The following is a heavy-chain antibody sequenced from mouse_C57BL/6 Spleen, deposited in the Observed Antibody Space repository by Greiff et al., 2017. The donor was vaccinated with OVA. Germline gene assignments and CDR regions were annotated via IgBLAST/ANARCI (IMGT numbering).Heavy chain of an antibody. Sequence: EVQLPQSGPELVKPGASVKIPCKASGYPFTDYHMDWVKQSHGKSLEWIGDINPNNGGTIYNQKFKGKATLTVDKSSSTAYMELRSLTSEDTAVYYCARKSNFFDYWGKGTTLTVSS. J-gene: IGHJ2*01. V-gene: IGHV1-18*01. D-gene: IGHD2-5*01. CDR1: GYPFTDYH. CDR3: ARKSNFFDY. CDR2: INPNNGGT.